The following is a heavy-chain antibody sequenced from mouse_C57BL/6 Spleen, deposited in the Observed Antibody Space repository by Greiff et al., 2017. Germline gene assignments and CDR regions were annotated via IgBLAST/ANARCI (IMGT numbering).Heavy chain of an antibody. J-gene: IGHJ2*01. D-gene: IGHD1-1*01. CDR1: GYAFSSSW. CDR3: ARTPPLYYYGSSYNYFDY. V-gene: IGHV1-82*01. CDR2: IYPGDGDT. Sequence: VQLQQSGPELVKPGASVKISCKASGYAFSSSWMNWVKQRPGKGLEWIGRIYPGDGDTNYNGKFKGKATLTADKSSSTAYMQLSSLTSEDSAVYFCARTPPLYYYGSSYNYFDYWGQGTTLTVSS.